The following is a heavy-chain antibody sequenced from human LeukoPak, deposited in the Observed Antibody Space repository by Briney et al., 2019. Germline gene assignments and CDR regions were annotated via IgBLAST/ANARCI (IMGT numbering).Heavy chain of an antibody. Sequence: SETLSLTCTVSGGSISSYYWSWIRQSPGKGLEWIGYMYYSGSTNYNPSLKSRVTLSVDTSKKQLSLKLSSVTAADTAVYYCARDLRTGRFPYYYYYMDVWGKGTTVTVSS. CDR2: MYYSGST. CDR3: ARDLRTGRFPYYYYYMDV. V-gene: IGHV4-59*01. J-gene: IGHJ6*03. D-gene: IGHD1-1*01. CDR1: GGSISSYY.